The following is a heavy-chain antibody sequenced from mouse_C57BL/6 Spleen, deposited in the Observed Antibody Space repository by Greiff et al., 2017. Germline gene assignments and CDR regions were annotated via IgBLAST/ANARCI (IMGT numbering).Heavy chain of an antibody. V-gene: IGHV1-81*01. CDR3: ARGRGYDEGYYFGY. Sequence: VQLQQSGAELARPGASVKLSCKASGYTFTSYGISWVKQRTGQGLEWIGEIYPRSGNTYYNEKFKGKATLTADKSSSTAYMELRSLTSEDSAVYFWARGRGYDEGYYFGYWGQGTTLTVSS. J-gene: IGHJ2*01. CDR1: GYTFTSYG. D-gene: IGHD2-2*01. CDR2: IYPRSGNT.